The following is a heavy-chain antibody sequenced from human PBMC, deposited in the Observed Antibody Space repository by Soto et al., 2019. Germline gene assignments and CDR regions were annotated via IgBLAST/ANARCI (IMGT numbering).Heavy chain of an antibody. CDR2: IKQDGSEK. CDR1: GFPFSSYW. D-gene: IGHD3-22*01. CDR3: AQSNYDSSGYYPDY. Sequence: LRLSCAASGFPFSSYWMSWVRQSQGKGLEWVANIKQDGSEKYYVDSVKGRFTISRDNAKNSLYLQMNSLRAEDTAVYYCAQSNYDSSGYYPDYWGQGTLVTVSS. J-gene: IGHJ4*02. V-gene: IGHV3-7*03.